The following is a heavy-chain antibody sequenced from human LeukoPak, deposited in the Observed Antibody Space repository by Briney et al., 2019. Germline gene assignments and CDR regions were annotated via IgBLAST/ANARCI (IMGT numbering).Heavy chain of an antibody. V-gene: IGHV1-2*02. CDR1: GYTFTGYY. Sequence: ASVKVSCKASGYTFTGYYMHWVRQAPGQGLEWMGWINPNSGGTNYAQKFQGRVTMTRDTSISTAYMELSRLRSDDTAVYYCARGIVRYFDWFPDAFDIWGQGTMVTVSS. D-gene: IGHD3-9*01. J-gene: IGHJ3*02. CDR2: INPNSGGT. CDR3: ARGIVRYFDWFPDAFDI.